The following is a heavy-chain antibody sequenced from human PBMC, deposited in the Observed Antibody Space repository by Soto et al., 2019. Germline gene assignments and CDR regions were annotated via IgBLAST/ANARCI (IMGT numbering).Heavy chain of an antibody. CDR2: IYYSGST. Sequence: LSLTCAVYGESFSGYYWSWIRQPPGKGLEWIGSIYYSGSTYYNPSLKSRVTISVDTSKNQFSLKLSSVTAADTAVYYCARHDFGYCSSTSCPPIDYWGQGTLVAVS. D-gene: IGHD2-2*01. J-gene: IGHJ4*02. CDR3: ARHDFGYCSSTSCPPIDY. CDR1: GESFSGYY. V-gene: IGHV4-34*01.